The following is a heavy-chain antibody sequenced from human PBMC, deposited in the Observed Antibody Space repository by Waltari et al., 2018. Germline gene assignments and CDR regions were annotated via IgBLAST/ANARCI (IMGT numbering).Heavy chain of an antibody. D-gene: IGHD6-6*01. V-gene: IGHV1-2*06. CDR3: ARDLGLAARPDDY. J-gene: IGHJ4*02. CDR2: INPYSGGT. CDR1: GYTFTGHY. Sequence: QVQLVQSGAEVKKPGASVKVSCTASGYTFTGHYMPWVRQAPGQGLEWMGRINPYSGGTDYAQKFQGRVTMTRDTSISTAYMELSRLRSDDTALYYCARDLGLAARPDDYWGQGTLVTVSS.